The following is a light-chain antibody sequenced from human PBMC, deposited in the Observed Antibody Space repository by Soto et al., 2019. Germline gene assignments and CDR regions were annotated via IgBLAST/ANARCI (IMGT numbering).Light chain of an antibody. CDR2: DVS. J-gene: IGLJ3*02. Sequence: QSVLTQPRSVSGSPGQSVTISCTGTSSDVGGYNYVSWYQQYPGKAPKLIIYDVSKRPSGVPDRFSGSKSGNTASLTISGRQAEDVADYYCCSYAGSYTLWVFGGGTKVTVL. CDR1: SSDVGGYNY. V-gene: IGLV2-11*01. CDR3: CSYAGSYTLWV.